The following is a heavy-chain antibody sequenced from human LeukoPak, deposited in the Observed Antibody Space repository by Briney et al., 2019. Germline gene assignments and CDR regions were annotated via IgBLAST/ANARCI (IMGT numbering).Heavy chain of an antibody. V-gene: IGHV3-21*01. Sequence: GGSLRLSCAASGFTFSSYSMNWVRQAPGKGLEWVSSISSSSSYIYYADSVKGRFTISRDNAKNSLYLQMNSLRAEDTAVYYCARDPLLWFEGPQGGYYYGMDVWGQGTTVTVSS. CDR1: GFTFSSYS. CDR2: ISSSSSYI. J-gene: IGHJ6*02. D-gene: IGHD3-10*01. CDR3: ARDPLLWFEGPQGGYYYGMDV.